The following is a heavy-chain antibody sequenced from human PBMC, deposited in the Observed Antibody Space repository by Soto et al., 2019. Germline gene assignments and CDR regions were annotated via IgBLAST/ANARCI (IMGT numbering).Heavy chain of an antibody. CDR1: GAAFSNYT. J-gene: IGHJ6*03. V-gene: IGHV1-69*08. CDR2: VIPLLDAS. CDR3: ASGKSQVSQDRMGFYYYMDV. D-gene: IGHD1-1*01. Sequence: QVQLVQSGADVKKPGSSVKISCTASGAAFSNYTFTWVRRAPGQGLEWVGRVIPLLDASNYAEKFQDRGTMSAERSTSTVYMELSGLRSEDWAIYYCASGKSQVSQDRMGFYYYMDVWGKGTTVTVSS.